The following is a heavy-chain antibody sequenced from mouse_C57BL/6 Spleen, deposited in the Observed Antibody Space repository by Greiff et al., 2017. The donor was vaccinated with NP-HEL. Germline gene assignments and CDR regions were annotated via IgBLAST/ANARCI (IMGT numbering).Heavy chain of an antibody. CDR3: ARETITTVECAY. Sequence: QVQLQQSGAELVKPGASVKISCKASGYAFSSYWMNWVKQRPGQGLEWIGQIYPGDGATNYNGKFKGKATLTADKSSSTAYMQLSSLTSEDSAVYFCARETITTVECAYWGQGTLVTVSA. V-gene: IGHV1-80*01. CDR2: IYPGDGAT. D-gene: IGHD1-1*01. J-gene: IGHJ3*01. CDR1: GYAFSSYW.